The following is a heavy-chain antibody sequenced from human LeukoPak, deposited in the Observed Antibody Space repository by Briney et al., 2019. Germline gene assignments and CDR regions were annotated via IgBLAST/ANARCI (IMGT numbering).Heavy chain of an antibody. CDR3: ASESPIAAGPPFFDY. CDR1: VNTFTNSY. CDR2: INPSGGSP. J-gene: IGHJ4*02. V-gene: IGHV1-46*01. D-gene: IGHD6-6*01. Sequence: RASVQVSCEASVNTFTNSYVHWVRQAPGQGLEWMGIINPSGGSPTYAQKFQGRVTMTKDTSTTTVYMDLSSLRSEDTAMYYCASESPIAAGPPFFDYWGQGTLVTVSS.